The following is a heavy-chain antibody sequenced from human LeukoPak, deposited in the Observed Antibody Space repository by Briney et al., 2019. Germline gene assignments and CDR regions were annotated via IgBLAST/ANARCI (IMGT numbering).Heavy chain of an antibody. CDR2: ISGSGGST. J-gene: IGHJ1*01. D-gene: IGHD3-22*01. CDR3: AKDRIRYYYDSSGNEYFQH. Sequence: GGSLRLSCAASGLTFSSYAMSWVRQAPGKGLEWVSAISGSGGSTYYADSVKGRFTISRDNSKNTLYLQMNSLRAEDTAVYYCAKDRIRYYYDSSGNEYFQHWGQGTLVTVSS. CDR1: GLTFSSYA. V-gene: IGHV3-23*01.